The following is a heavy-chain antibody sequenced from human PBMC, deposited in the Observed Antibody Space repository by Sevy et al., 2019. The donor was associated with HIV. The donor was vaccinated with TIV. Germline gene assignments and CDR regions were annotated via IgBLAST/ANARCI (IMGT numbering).Heavy chain of an antibody. Sequence: GGSLRLSCAASGFTFTNTWMSWVRQAPGKGLEWVGRIKSKTDGGTGDYAAPVKGSFSISRDDSINTLYLQMNSLKTEDTAVYYCTTGDPYNRYGYMRPYFFDYWGQGTLVTVSS. V-gene: IGHV3-15*01. CDR2: IKSKTDGGTG. D-gene: IGHD5-18*01. J-gene: IGHJ4*02. CDR3: TTGDPYNRYGYMRPYFFDY. CDR1: GFTFTNTW.